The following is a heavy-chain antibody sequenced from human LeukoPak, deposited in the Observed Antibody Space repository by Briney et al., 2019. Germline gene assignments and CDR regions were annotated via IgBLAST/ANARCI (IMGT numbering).Heavy chain of an antibody. D-gene: IGHD3-10*01. Sequence: ASVKVFCKVSGYTLTELSMRWVRQAPGKGLEWMGGFDPEDGETIYAQKFQGRVTMTEDTSTDTAYMELSSLRSEDTAVYYCATQLLLWFGKHAFDIWGQGTMVTVSS. CDR1: GYTLTELS. J-gene: IGHJ3*02. V-gene: IGHV1-24*01. CDR2: FDPEDGET. CDR3: ATQLLLWFGKHAFDI.